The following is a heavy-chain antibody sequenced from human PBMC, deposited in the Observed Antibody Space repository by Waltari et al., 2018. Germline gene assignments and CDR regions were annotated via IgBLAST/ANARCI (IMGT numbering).Heavy chain of an antibody. Sequence: EVQLVQSGAELKNPGESLKISCEGSGYSFTTYWIAWVRQMPGKGRGWMGTIYPGDTDTKYSPSFQGQVIISADKSINTAYLQWSSLQASDTAVYYCARRGHSNHWAEDYYMDVWGTGTTVTVSS. V-gene: IGHV5-51*01. CDR1: GYSFTTYW. CDR2: IYPGDTDT. D-gene: IGHD3-22*01. J-gene: IGHJ6*03. CDR3: ARRGHSNHWAEDYYMDV.